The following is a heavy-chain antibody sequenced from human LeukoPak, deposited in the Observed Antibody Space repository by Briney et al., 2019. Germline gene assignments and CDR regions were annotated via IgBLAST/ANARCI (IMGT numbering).Heavy chain of an antibody. V-gene: IGHV3-7*01. CDR1: GFTFSSYW. CDR3: ARGSSGYYIGHFDF. D-gene: IGHD3-22*01. Sequence: GGSLRLSCAASGFTFSSYWMTWVRQAPGKGLEWVANMNQDGSKIYYVDSLKGRFTISRDNAKNSLYMQMNGLRAEDTAVYYCARGSSGYYIGHFDFWGQGTLVTVSS. J-gene: IGHJ4*02. CDR2: MNQDGSKI.